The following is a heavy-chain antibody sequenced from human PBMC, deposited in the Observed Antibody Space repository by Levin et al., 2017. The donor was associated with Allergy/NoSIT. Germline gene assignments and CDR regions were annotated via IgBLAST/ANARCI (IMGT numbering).Heavy chain of an antibody. CDR1: GYSFATYW. Sequence: GGSLRLSCKGSGYSFATYWIAWVRQMPGKGLEWMGIIYPDDSDTTYSPSFQGQVTISADKSISTAYLQWSSLKASDTAMYYCAKFKEGGSEYGGGCDFWGQGTLVTVSS. V-gene: IGHV5-51*01. J-gene: IGHJ4*02. CDR2: IYPDDSDT. D-gene: IGHD4-23*01. CDR3: AKFKEGGSEYGGGCDF.